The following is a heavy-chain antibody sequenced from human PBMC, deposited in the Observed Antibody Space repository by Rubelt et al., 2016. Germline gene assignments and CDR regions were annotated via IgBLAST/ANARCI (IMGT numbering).Heavy chain of an antibody. CDR2: IYYSGTT. CDR3: ASSSTTAYKSWLDP. CDR1: DGPFSGYY. Sequence: QVRLQESGPGLVKASETLSLTCTVSDGPFSGYYYHWLRQPPGRGLEWIGYIYYSGTTRYNASLESRLHFSIDTSKKEFSLNLNALTAADTAVYFCASSSTTAYKSWLDPWGPGTQVTVSS. V-gene: IGHV4-59*12. J-gene: IGHJ5*02. D-gene: IGHD1-1*01.